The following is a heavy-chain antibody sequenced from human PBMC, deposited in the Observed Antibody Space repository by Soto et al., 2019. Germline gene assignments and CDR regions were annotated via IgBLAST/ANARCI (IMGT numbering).Heavy chain of an antibody. CDR1: GITFDDAW. CDR3: TTSGYGTDG. V-gene: IGHV3-15*01. J-gene: IGHJ6*02. D-gene: IGHD3-10*01. Sequence: EVRLVESGGGLVKSGGSLRLSCAASGITFDDAWMSWVRQAPEKGLEWVGRIKSKTYGGTIDYAAPVKGRFTISRDDSKNTLYLQMNSLKIEDTAVYYCTTSGYGTDGWGQGTTVTVSS. CDR2: IKSKTYGGTI.